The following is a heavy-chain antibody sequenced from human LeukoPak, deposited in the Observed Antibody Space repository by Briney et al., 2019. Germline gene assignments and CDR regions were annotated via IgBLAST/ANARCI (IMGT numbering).Heavy chain of an antibody. J-gene: IGHJ6*02. V-gene: IGHV4-30-4*01. Sequence: SETLSLTCTVSGGSISSGDYYWSWIRQPPGKGLEWIGYIYYSGSTYYNPSLKSRVTISVDTSKNQFSLKLSSVTAADTAVYYCARAVTDLTTHYYGMDVWGQGTTVTVSS. CDR2: IYYSGST. D-gene: IGHD2-21*02. CDR3: ARAVTDLTTHYYGMDV. CDR1: GGSISSGDYY.